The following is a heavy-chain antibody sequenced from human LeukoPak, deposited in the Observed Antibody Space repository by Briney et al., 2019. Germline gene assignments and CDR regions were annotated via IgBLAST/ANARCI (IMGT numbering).Heavy chain of an antibody. CDR1: GFTFISYW. Sequence: GGSLRLSCAAPGFTFISYWMHWVRQAPGKGLEWVANIKQDGSEKYYVDSVKGRFTISRDNAKNSLYLQMNSLRAEDTAVYSCVRDGDTSGYTNWGQGTLVTVSS. J-gene: IGHJ4*02. CDR3: VRDGDTSGYTN. V-gene: IGHV3-7*01. D-gene: IGHD3-22*01. CDR2: IKQDGSEK.